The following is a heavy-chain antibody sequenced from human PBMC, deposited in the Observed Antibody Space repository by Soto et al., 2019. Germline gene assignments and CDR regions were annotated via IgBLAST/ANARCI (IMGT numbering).Heavy chain of an antibody. CDR3: TTQPFNGNDEGGH. CDR1: GFTFSNAW. D-gene: IGHD1-1*01. CDR2: IKNKFDGGTS. J-gene: IGHJ4*02. Sequence: EVQLMESGGDLVKPGGSLRLSCATSGFTFSNAWMNWVRQAPGKGPEWVGRIKNKFDGGTSDYAAPVKGRFTISRDDSRNMLYLQMNSRETGDTGVYYCTTQPFNGNDEGGHWGPGTLVTVSS. V-gene: IGHV3-15*07.